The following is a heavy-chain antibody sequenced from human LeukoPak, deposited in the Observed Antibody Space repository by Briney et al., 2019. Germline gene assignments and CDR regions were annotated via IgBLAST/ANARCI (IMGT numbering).Heavy chain of an antibody. D-gene: IGHD1-26*01. CDR2: INPNSGGT. CDR3: ARRSYPERFDY. Sequence: ASVKVSCKASGGTFSSYAISWVRQAPGQGLEWMGWINPNSGGTNYAQKFQGRVTMTRDTSISTAYMELSRLRSDDTAVYYCARRSYPERFDYWGQGTLVTVSS. V-gene: IGHV1-2*02. J-gene: IGHJ4*02. CDR1: GGTFSSYA.